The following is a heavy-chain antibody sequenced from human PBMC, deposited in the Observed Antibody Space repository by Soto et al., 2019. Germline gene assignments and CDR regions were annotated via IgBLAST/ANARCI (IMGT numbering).Heavy chain of an antibody. J-gene: IGHJ4*02. CDR2: IIPNFNST. CDR1: GSRFSNYV. V-gene: IGHV1-69*06. CDR3: AREGRGKKAGYNGLVSLGY. Sequence: QVQLVQSGAEVKTPGSSLNVSCKFSGSRFSNYVISSVRQAPGHGLEWLGRIIPNFNSTKYAQSFQGRVTITADKSTSTASLELSSLRSDDTAVYYCAREGRGKKAGYNGLVSLGYWGQGTLVTVSS. D-gene: IGHD2-2*02.